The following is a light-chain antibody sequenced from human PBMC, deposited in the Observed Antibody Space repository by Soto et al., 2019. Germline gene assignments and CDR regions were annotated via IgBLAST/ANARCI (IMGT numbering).Light chain of an antibody. V-gene: IGKV3-20*01. CDR1: QRLTTRY. J-gene: IGKJ5*01. Sequence: EIVLTQSPGTLSLFLGERATLSCRASQRLTTRYLAWYQQKPGQAPRLLIYGASSRATGIPDRFSGSGSGSDFTLTTRRLETGEFEVYSWQQYGRSPTFGQGTRLEMK. CDR2: GAS. CDR3: QQYGRSPT.